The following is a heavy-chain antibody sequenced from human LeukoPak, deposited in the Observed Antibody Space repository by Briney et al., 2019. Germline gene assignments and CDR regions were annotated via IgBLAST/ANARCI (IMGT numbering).Heavy chain of an antibody. CDR2: IYDIVST. V-gene: IGHV4-59*08. J-gene: IGHJ4*02. CDR3: AGHHPRNAVVF. Sequence: SETLSLTCTVSGGSISSYYWSWIRQPPGQGLEWIAYIYDIVSTNFNPSLKSRFTRSLDPSKDQFSLKLSSWTAADPAVYYCAGHHPRNAVVFWGQGALFSVSS. CDR1: GGSISSYY. D-gene: IGHD2-8*01.